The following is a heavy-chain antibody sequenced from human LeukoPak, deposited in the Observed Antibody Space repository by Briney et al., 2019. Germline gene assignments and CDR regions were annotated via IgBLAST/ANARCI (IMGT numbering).Heavy chain of an antibody. CDR1: GFTFSSYA. J-gene: IGHJ4*02. CDR3: AALLWFGELLSD. V-gene: IGHV3-23*01. Sequence: GGSLRLSCAASGFTFSSYAMSWVRQAPGKGLEWVSAISGSGGSTYYADSVKGRFTIPRDNSKNTLYLQMNSLRAEDTAVYYCAALLWFGELLSDWGQGTLVTVSS. D-gene: IGHD3-10*01. CDR2: ISGSGGST.